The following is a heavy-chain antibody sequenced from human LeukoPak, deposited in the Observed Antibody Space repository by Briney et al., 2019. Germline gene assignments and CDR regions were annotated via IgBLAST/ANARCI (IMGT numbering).Heavy chain of an antibody. CDR2: YNPNSGDT. CDR1: GYIFTGQF. D-gene: IGHD6-25*01. J-gene: IGHJ4*02. Sequence: ASVKASCKASGYIFTGQFIHWVRQAPGQGLEWMAMYNPNSGDTTFSQRFQDRVTMTRDTSVNTAFMELSRLTSDDTAVYYCARGGPRGNGFDYWGQGTLVSVSS. CDR3: ARGGPRGNGFDY. V-gene: IGHV1-2*02.